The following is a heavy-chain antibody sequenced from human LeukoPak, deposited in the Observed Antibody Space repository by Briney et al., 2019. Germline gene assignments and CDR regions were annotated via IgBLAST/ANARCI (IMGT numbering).Heavy chain of an antibody. V-gene: IGHV4-59*01. CDR3: ARDGRIAAAGGAFDP. J-gene: IGHJ5*02. CDR2: IYYSGST. D-gene: IGHD6-13*01. Sequence: SETLSLTCTVSGGSISSYYWSWIRQPPGKGLEWIGYIYYSGSTNYNPSLKSRVTISVGTSKNQFSLKLSSVTAADTAVYYCARDGRIAAAGGAFDPWGQGTLVTVSS. CDR1: GGSISSYY.